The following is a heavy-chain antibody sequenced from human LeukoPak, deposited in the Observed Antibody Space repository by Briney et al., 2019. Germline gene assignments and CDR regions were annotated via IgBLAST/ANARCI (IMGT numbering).Heavy chain of an antibody. J-gene: IGHJ5*02. D-gene: IGHD6-13*01. CDR3: ARGLRQELFTGWFDP. CDR1: GASIISYY. Sequence: SETLSLTCSVSGASIISYYWAWFRQPPGKELEWIGYIHHTGNTNSSPSLKSRVFISVDTSKNQFSLRLSDMSAADTAVYYCARGLRQELFTGWFDPWGQGTLVTVSS. V-gene: IGHV4-59*01. CDR2: IHHTGNT.